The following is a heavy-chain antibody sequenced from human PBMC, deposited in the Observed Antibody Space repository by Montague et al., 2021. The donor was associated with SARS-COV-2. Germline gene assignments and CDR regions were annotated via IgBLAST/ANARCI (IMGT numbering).Heavy chain of an antibody. V-gene: IGHV4-59*01. CDR2: IYYSEGT. CDR1: GGSITSYY. CDR3: VRGFDY. J-gene: IGHJ4*02. Sequence: SETLSLTCTVSGGSITSYYWSWIRQPPGKGLEWIGYIYYSEGTNYNPSLKSRVTISVDTSKNQFSLKLSSVTAADTAVYYCVRGFDYWGQGTLVTVSS.